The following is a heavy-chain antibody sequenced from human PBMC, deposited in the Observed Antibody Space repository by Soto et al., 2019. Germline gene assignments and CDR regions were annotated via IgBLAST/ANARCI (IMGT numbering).Heavy chain of an antibody. J-gene: IGHJ6*02. V-gene: IGHV1-18*01. CDR3: ARIGVKQLLPYYYYGMDV. Sequence: QVRLVQSGAEVKKPGASVKVSCKASGYTFTSYGISWVRQAPGQGLEWMGWISAYNGNTNYAQKLQGRVTMTTDTSTSTADMELRSLRSNDTAVYYCARIGVKQLLPYYYYGMDVWGQGTTVTVSS. CDR1: GYTFTSYG. CDR2: ISAYNGNT. D-gene: IGHD6-6*01.